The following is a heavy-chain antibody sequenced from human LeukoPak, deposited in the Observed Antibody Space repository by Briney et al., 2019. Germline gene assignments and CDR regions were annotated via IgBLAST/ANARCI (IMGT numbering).Heavy chain of an antibody. J-gene: IGHJ4*02. CDR1: GYSFASYW. CDR2: ISPGDSET. CDR3: TSRRSSTRSFDS. V-gene: IGHV5-51*01. D-gene: IGHD2-2*01. Sequence: GESLKISCKGSGYSFASYWIVWVRQVPGKGPEWMGIISPGDSETRYSPSFQGQVTISADKSISTAYLQWSSLKASDTAMYYCTSRRSSTRSFDSWGQGTLVTVSS.